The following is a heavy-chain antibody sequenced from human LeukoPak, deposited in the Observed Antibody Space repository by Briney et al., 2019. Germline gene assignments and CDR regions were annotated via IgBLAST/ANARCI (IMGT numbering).Heavy chain of an antibody. CDR1: GGSISSYY. CDR2: IYYSGST. Sequence: SETLSLTCTVSGGSISSYYWSWIRQPPGKGLEWIGYIYYSGSTNYNPSLKSRVTISVDTSKNQFSLKLSSVTAADTAVYYCARDLQGSSGYWSSWFDPWGQGTLVTVSS. CDR3: ARDLQGSSGYWSSWFDP. D-gene: IGHD3-22*01. J-gene: IGHJ5*02. V-gene: IGHV4-59*01.